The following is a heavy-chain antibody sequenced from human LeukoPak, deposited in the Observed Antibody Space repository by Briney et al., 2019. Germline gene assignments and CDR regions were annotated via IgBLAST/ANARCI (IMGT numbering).Heavy chain of an antibody. CDR3: ARKLLYYDRSGPSFDY. D-gene: IGHD3-22*01. V-gene: IGHV3-23*01. CDR2: ISGGGDYI. J-gene: IGHJ4*02. CDR1: GFTASSNY. Sequence: GGSLRLSCAASGFTASSNYMNWVRQAPGKGLEWVSAISGGGDYIYYAHSVKGRFSLSRDNSKNTLYLQMNSLSADDAAVYYCARKLLYYDRSGPSFDYWGQGTLVTVSS.